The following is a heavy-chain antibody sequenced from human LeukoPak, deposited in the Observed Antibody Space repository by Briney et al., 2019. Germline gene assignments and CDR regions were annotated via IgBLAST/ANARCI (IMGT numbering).Heavy chain of an antibody. J-gene: IGHJ6*02. CDR1: GFTFSNAW. V-gene: IGHV3-15*01. CDR2: IKSKTDGGTT. Sequence: GGSLRLSCAASGFTFSNAWMSWVRRAPGKGLEWVGRIKSKTDGGTTDYAAPVKGRFTISRDDSKNTLYLQMNSLKTEDTAVYYCTTRPYYDFWSGYPYYYYGMDVWGQGTTVTVSS. D-gene: IGHD3-3*01. CDR3: TTRPYYDFWSGYPYYYYGMDV.